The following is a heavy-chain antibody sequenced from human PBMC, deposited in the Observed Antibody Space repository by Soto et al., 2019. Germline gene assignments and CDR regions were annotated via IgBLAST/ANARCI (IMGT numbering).Heavy chain of an antibody. CDR3: ARGRVNSSGYYSSWYFDL. V-gene: IGHV4-31*03. Sequence: QVQLQESGPGLVKPSQTLSLTCTVSGGSISSGGYYWSWIRQHPGKGLEWIGYIYYSGSTYYNPYLKSRVTISVDTSKNQFSLKLSSVTAADTAVYYCARGRVNSSGYYSSWYFDLWGRGTLVTVSS. CDR1: GGSISSGGYY. D-gene: IGHD3-22*01. CDR2: IYYSGST. J-gene: IGHJ2*01.